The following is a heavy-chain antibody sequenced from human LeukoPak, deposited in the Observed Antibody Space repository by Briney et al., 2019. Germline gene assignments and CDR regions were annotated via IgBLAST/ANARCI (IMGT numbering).Heavy chain of an antibody. Sequence: SETLSLTCTVSGGSISSYYWSWIRQPPGKGLEWIGYIYYSGSTYYNPSLKSRVTISVDTSKNQFSLKLSSVTAADTAVYYCARDLYYYDSSGTDAFDIWGQGTMVTVSS. D-gene: IGHD3-22*01. J-gene: IGHJ3*02. CDR2: IYYSGST. V-gene: IGHV4-4*08. CDR1: GGSISSYY. CDR3: ARDLYYYDSSGTDAFDI.